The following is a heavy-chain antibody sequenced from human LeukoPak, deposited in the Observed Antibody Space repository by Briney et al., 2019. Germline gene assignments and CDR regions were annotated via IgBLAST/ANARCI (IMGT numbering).Heavy chain of an antibody. Sequence: PSETLSLTCTVSGGSISNGDHYWSWIRQHPGKGLEWIGYIYYSGSTYYSPSLKSRATISVDTSKNQFSLELSSVTAADTAVYYCARGYDFWSGSSYGMDVWGQGTTVTVSS. J-gene: IGHJ6*02. CDR2: IYYSGST. V-gene: IGHV4-31*03. D-gene: IGHD3-3*01. CDR3: ARGYDFWSGSSYGMDV. CDR1: GGSISNGDHY.